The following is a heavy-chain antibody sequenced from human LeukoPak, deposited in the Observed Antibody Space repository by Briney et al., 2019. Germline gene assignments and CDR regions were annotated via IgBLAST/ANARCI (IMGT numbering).Heavy chain of an antibody. D-gene: IGHD3-10*01. CDR2: IRYDGSNK. J-gene: IGHJ4*02. Sequence: GGSLRLSCAASGFTFSSYGMHWVRQAPGKGLEWVAFIRYDGSNKYYADSVMGRFTISRDNSKNTLYLQMNSLRAEDTAVYYCAKSFRITMVRGVIDYWGQGTLVTVSS. V-gene: IGHV3-30*02. CDR1: GFTFSSYG. CDR3: AKSFRITMVRGVIDY.